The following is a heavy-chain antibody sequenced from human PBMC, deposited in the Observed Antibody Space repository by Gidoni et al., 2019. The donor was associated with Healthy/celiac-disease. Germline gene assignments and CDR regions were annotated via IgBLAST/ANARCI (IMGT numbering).Heavy chain of an antibody. V-gene: IGHV3-49*04. CDR2: IRSKAYGGTT. CDR3: TRVARYGMDV. CDR1: GFTFGDYA. Sequence: EVQLVESGGGLVQPGRSLRLSCTASGFTFGDYAMSWVSQAPGKGLEWVGFIRSKAYGGTTEYAASVKGRFTISRDDSKSIAYLQMNSLKTEDTAVYYCTRVARYGMDVWGQGTTVTVSS. J-gene: IGHJ6*02.